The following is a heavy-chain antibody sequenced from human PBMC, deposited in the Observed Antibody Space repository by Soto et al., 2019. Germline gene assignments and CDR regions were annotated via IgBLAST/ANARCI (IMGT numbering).Heavy chain of an antibody. Sequence: PGGSLRLSCAASGFTLSMYWMNWVRQAPGKGLEWVANIKEDGSEKYFVDSVKGRFTISRDNAKNSLYLQMNSLRAEDTAVYYCVRLSLGDSGGYYLNYWGQGTLVTVS. D-gene: IGHD3-22*01. CDR3: VRLSLGDSGGYYLNY. CDR2: IKEDGSEK. CDR1: GFTLSMYW. V-gene: IGHV3-7*01. J-gene: IGHJ4*02.